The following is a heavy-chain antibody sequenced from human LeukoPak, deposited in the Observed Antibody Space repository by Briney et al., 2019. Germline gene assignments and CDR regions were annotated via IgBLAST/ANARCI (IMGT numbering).Heavy chain of an antibody. J-gene: IGHJ5*02. D-gene: IGHD1-26*01. V-gene: IGHV1-69*05. CDR1: GGTFSSYA. CDR2: IIPIFGTA. Sequence: SVKVSCKASGGTFSSYAISWVRQAPGQGLEWMGRIIPIFGTANYAQKFQGRVTITTDESTSTAYMELSSLRSEDTAVYYCARGRSGSYWRPWFDPWGQGTLVTVSS. CDR3: ARGRSGSYWRPWFDP.